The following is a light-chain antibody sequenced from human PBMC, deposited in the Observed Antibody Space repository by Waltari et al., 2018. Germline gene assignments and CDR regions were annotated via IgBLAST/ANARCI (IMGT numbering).Light chain of an antibody. J-gene: IGKJ1*01. Sequence: IQLTQSPSSLYASVGDRVPITCRASQGISNYLALYQQKPVKAPKLLIYAASTLQSGVPSRFSGSGSGTDFTLTISSLQPEDFATYYCQQLNSYQWTFGQGTKVEIK. CDR3: QQLNSYQWT. CDR1: QGISNY. V-gene: IGKV1-9*01. CDR2: AAS.